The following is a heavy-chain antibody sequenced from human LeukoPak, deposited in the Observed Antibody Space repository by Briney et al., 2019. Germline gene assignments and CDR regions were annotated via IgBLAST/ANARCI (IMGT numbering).Heavy chain of an antibody. Sequence: GGSLRLSCAASGFTFSSYGMHWVRQAPGKGLEWVAFIRYDGSNKYYADSVKGRFTISRDNSKNTLYLQMNSLRAEDTAVYYCAKDFCSGGSCYSHNYWGQGTVVTVSS. V-gene: IGHV3-30*02. CDR1: GFTFSSYG. CDR2: IRYDGSNK. J-gene: IGHJ4*02. CDR3: AKDFCSGGSCYSHNY. D-gene: IGHD2-15*01.